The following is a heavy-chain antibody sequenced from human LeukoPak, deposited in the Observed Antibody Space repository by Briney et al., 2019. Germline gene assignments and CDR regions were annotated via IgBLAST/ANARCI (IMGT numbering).Heavy chain of an antibody. CDR2: ISGSGGST. V-gene: IGHV3-23*01. CDR1: GFTFSSYA. J-gene: IGHJ4*02. D-gene: IGHD3-10*01. Sequence: GGSLRLSCAASGFTFSSYAMSWVRQAPGKGLEWVSAISGSGGSTYYADSVKGRFTISRDNSKNTLYLQMNSLRAEDTAVYYCAKSLVLLWFGEPSGYWGQGTLVTVSS. CDR3: AKSLVLLWFGEPSGY.